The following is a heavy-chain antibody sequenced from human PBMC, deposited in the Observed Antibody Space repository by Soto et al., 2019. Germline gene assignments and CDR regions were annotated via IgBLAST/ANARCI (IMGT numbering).Heavy chain of an antibody. D-gene: IGHD1-1*01. CDR2: IYATGTT. CDR3: VRDGTKTLRDWFDP. J-gene: IGHJ5*02. Sequence: TSDTLSLTCTVSGASIIGFYWSWIRKSAGKGLEWIGRIYATGTTDYNPSLKSRVMMSVDTSKKQFSLKLRSVTAADTAVYYCVRDGTKTLRDWFDPWGQGISVTVSS. V-gene: IGHV4-4*07. CDR1: GASIIGFY.